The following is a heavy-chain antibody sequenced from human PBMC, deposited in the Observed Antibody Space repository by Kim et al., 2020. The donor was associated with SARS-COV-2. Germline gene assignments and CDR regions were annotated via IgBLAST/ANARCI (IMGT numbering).Heavy chain of an antibody. D-gene: IGHD3-10*01. V-gene: IGHV4-59*08. CDR3: ARPRRMMGRVGIPVWCFD. CDR2: MYYSWST. CDR1: GGSSSSDY. Sequence: SETLSLTCTVSGGSSSSDYCSWSWQPPGKGLELVGYMYYSWSTNYNPSLNIRVTISVDTSTNQNSLNLSFGTAADTAADYCARPRRMMGRVGIPVWCFD. J-gene: IGHJ4*01.